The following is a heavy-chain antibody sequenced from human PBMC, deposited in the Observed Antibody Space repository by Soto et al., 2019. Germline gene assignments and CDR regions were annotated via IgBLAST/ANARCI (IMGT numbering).Heavy chain of an antibody. V-gene: IGHV3-7*01. J-gene: IGHJ6*02. Sequence: GGSLRLSCADSGITFSDYWMTWVRQAPGKGLEWVASIKQDGSEKSYVDSVEGRFTISRDNAKNSLYLQMDSLRVGDTAVYYCARGGVYSTSALTRFYYYAMDVWGQGTTVTVSS. CDR3: ARGGVYSTSALTRFYYYAMDV. CDR1: GITFSDYW. CDR2: IKQDGSEK. D-gene: IGHD6-13*01.